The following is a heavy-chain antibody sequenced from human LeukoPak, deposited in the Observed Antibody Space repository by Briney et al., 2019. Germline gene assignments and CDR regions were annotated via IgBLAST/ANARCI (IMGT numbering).Heavy chain of an antibody. CDR3: ARQTGSGLFILP. CDR2: IYYSGNT. CDR1: GYPINIDYS. Sequence: SETLSLTCFVSGYPINIDYSWGWIRQSPGKGLEWIGSIYYSGNTYYNASLKSQVSISIDTSKNQFSLRLTSVTAADTAVYYCARQTGSGLFILPGGQGTLVTVSS. D-gene: IGHD3/OR15-3a*01. J-gene: IGHJ4*02. V-gene: IGHV4-38-2*01.